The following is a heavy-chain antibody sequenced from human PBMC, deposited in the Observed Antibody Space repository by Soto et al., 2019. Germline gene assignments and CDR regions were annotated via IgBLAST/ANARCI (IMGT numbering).Heavy chain of an antibody. CDR2: INHSGST. V-gene: IGHV4-34*01. CDR1: GESLSGYY. D-gene: IGHD6-19*01. CDR3: ARGVQVAGFWHFDL. Sequence: QVQLQQWGAGLLKPSETLSLTCAVYGESLSGYYRNWILQPPGKGLEWIGQINHSGSTNYNPSLKRRVTISVDTSKNQFSLKLSSVTAADTAVYYCARGVQVAGFWHFDLWGRGTLVTVSS. J-gene: IGHJ2*01.